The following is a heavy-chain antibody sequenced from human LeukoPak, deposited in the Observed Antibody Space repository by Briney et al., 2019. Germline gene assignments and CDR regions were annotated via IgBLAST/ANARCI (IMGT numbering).Heavy chain of an antibody. Sequence: GGSLRLSCAASGFTFDDYGMSWVRQAPGKGLEWVSGINWNGGSTGYADSVKGRFTISRDNAKNSLYLQMNSLRAEDTALYFCARSLRFLEWLSPLDYWGQGTLDTVSS. J-gene: IGHJ4*02. V-gene: IGHV3-20*04. CDR3: ARSLRFLEWLSPLDY. CDR2: INWNGGST. CDR1: GFTFDDYG. D-gene: IGHD3-3*01.